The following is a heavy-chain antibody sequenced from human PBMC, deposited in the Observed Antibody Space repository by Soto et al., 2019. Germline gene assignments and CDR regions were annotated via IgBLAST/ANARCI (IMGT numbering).Heavy chain of an antibody. CDR3: AKVPAAYYYYMDV. Sequence: ESGGGVVQPGRSLRLSCAASGFTFSSYGMHWVRQAPGKGLEWVAVISYDGSNKYYADSVKGRFTISRDNSKNTLYLQMNSLRAEDTAVYYCAKVPAAYYYYMDVWGKGTTVTVSS. J-gene: IGHJ6*03. V-gene: IGHV3-30*18. CDR2: ISYDGSNK. D-gene: IGHD6-25*01. CDR1: GFTFSSYG.